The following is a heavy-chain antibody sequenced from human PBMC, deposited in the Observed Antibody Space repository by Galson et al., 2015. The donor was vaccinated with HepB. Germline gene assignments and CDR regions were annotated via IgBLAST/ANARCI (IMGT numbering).Heavy chain of an antibody. V-gene: IGHV3-30*18. CDR3: AKDSSDESLDY. J-gene: IGHJ4*02. CDR2: ISYDGSNK. D-gene: IGHD3-22*01. Sequence: SLRLSCAASGFTFSSYGMHWVRQAPGKGLEWVAVISYDGSNKYYADSVKGRFTISRDNSKNTLYLQMNSLRAEDTAVYYCAKDSSDESLDYWGQGTLVTVSS. CDR1: GFTFSSYG.